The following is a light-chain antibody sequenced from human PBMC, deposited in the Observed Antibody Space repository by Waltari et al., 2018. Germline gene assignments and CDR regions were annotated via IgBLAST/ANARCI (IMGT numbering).Light chain of an antibody. Sequence: QSALTQPPSASGSPGQSVTISCTGTSRDVGGYNYVSWYQQHPGKAPKLMIYEVNKRPSGVPDRFSGSKSGNTASLTVSGLQAEDEADYYCSSYAGSNICVFGTGTKVTVL. J-gene: IGLJ1*01. CDR2: EVN. CDR1: SRDVGGYNY. V-gene: IGLV2-8*01. CDR3: SSYAGSNICV.